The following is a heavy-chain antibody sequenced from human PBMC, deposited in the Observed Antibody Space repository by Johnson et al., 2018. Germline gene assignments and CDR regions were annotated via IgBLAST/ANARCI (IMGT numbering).Heavy chain of an antibody. CDR2: ISWNSGNI. CDR3: AKSTYQYDSGLFQNALDI. V-gene: IGHV3-9*01. D-gene: IGHD3-22*01. J-gene: IGHJ3*02. CDR1: GFIFEDYA. Sequence: EVQLGEAGGGLVKPGRSLRLSCVTSGFIFEDYAMHWIRQVPGKRPEWVSGISWNSGNIGYADAVKGRFTIYRDNAKNSLFLQMNSLRREDTSLYYCAKSTYQYDSGLFQNALDIWGQGTMVTVSS.